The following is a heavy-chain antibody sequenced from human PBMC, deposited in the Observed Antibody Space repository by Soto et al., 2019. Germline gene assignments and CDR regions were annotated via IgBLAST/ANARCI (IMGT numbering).Heavy chain of an antibody. V-gene: IGHV3-30*18. CDR3: AKCPGVAAAGPPFDP. D-gene: IGHD6-13*01. CDR2: ISYDGSNK. J-gene: IGHJ5*02. CDR1: GFRFSDYG. Sequence: QEQLVESGGGVVQPGRSLRLSCAASGFRFSDYGLHWVRPAPGKGPEWVAVISYDGSNKYYADSVKGRFTISRDNSKNTVYLQMSSLRAEDTALYYCAKCPGVAAAGPPFDPWGQGTLVTVSS.